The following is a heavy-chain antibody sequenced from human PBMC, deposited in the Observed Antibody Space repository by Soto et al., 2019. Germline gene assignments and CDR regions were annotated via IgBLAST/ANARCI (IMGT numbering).Heavy chain of an antibody. CDR3: ARGRLLAYCGGDCYSDNCFDP. CDR1: GYTFTSYG. CDR2: ISAYNGNT. Sequence: GASVKVSCKASGYTFTSYGISWVRQAPGQGLEWMGWISAYNGNTNYAQKLQGRVTMTTDTSTSTAYMELRSLRSDDTAVYYCARGRLLAYCGGDCYSDNCFDPWGQGTLVTVSS. J-gene: IGHJ5*02. V-gene: IGHV1-18*01. D-gene: IGHD2-21*02.